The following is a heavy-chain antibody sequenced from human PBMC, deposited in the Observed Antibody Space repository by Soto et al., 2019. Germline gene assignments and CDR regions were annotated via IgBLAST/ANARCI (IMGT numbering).Heavy chain of an antibody. CDR1: GGTFSSYA. Sequence: QVQLVQSGAEVKKPGSSVKVSCKASGGTFSSYAISWVRQAPGQGLEWMGGIIPICGTANYAQKFQGRVTITADEYTSTAYMGLSSLRSEDTAVYYCARAEDYDILTGHNNWFDPWGQGTLVTVSS. D-gene: IGHD3-9*01. J-gene: IGHJ5*02. V-gene: IGHV1-69*01. CDR2: IIPICGTA. CDR3: ARAEDYDILTGHNNWFDP.